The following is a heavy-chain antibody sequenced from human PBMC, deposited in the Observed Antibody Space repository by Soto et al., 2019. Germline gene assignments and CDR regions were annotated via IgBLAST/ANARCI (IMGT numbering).Heavy chain of an antibody. CDR2: IKSKTDGGTT. J-gene: IGHJ4*02. Sequence: EVQLVESGGGLVKPGGSLRLSCAASGFTFSNAWMNWVRQAPGKGLEWVGSIKSKTDGGTTDYAAPVKGRFTISRDDSKNTLYLQMNSLKTEDTAVYYCTTEDYDILTGYYSYFDYWGQGTLVTVSS. D-gene: IGHD3-9*01. V-gene: IGHV3-15*07. CDR1: GFTFSNAW. CDR3: TTEDYDILTGYYSYFDY.